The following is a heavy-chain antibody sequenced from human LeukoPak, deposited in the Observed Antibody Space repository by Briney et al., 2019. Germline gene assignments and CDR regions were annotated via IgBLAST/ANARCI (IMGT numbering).Heavy chain of an antibody. Sequence: SGPTLVKPTQTLTLTCTFSGFSLSTSGVGVAWIRQPPGKALEWLALIYWDDDKLYSPSLKNRLTITKDTSKNQVVLTMTNMDPVDTATYYCAHRGKYWNCSGGSCYSTYAFDYWGQGTLVTVSS. D-gene: IGHD2-15*01. CDR2: IYWDDDK. CDR3: AHRGKYWNCSGGSCYSTYAFDY. V-gene: IGHV2-5*02. CDR1: GFSLSTSGVG. J-gene: IGHJ4*02.